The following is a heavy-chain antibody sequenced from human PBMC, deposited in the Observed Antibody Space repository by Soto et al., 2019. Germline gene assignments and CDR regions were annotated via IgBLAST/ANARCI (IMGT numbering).Heavy chain of an antibody. CDR1: GGSISSYY. Sequence: SETLSLTCTVSGGSISSYYWSWIRQPPWKGLEWIGYIYYSGSTNYNPSLKSRVTISVDTSKNQFSLKLSSVTAADTAVYYCARERRYSSSWYGANWFDPWGQGTLVTVSS. V-gene: IGHV4-59*01. CDR2: IYYSGST. CDR3: ARERRYSSSWYGANWFDP. J-gene: IGHJ5*02. D-gene: IGHD6-13*01.